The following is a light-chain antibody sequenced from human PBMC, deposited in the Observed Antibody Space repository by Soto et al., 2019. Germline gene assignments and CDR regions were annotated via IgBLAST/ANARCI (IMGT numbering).Light chain of an antibody. CDR3: QQYGSSPYT. V-gene: IGKV3-20*01. J-gene: IGKJ2*01. Sequence: EIVLTQSPGTLSLSPGEGATLSCRASQSVSSSFLAWYQQKPGQAPRLLIYGASSRATGIRDRFSGSGYGTDFTLTISRLEPEDFAVYYCQQYGSSPYTFGQGTKLEIK. CDR1: QSVSSSF. CDR2: GAS.